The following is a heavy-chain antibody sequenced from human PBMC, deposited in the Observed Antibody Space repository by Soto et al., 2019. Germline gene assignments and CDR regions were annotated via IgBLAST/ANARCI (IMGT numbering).Heavy chain of an antibody. J-gene: IGHJ4*02. D-gene: IGHD6-13*01. CDR3: ARVSGIAAAGFDY. CDR1: GFTFSSYG. V-gene: IGHV3-33*01. Sequence: PGGSLRLSCAASGFTFSSYGMHWVRQAPGKGLEWVAVIWYDGSNKYYADSVKGRFTISRDNSKNTLYLQMNSLRAEDTAVYYCARVSGIAAAGFDYWGQGTLVTVSS. CDR2: IWYDGSNK.